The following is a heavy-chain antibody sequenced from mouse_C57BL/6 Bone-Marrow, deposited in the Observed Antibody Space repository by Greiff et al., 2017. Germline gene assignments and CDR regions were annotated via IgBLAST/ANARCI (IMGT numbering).Heavy chain of an antibody. V-gene: IGHV1-81*01. CDR3: ARGRNYAMDY. Sequence: VKLVESGAELARPGASVKLSCKASGYTFTSYGISWVKQRTGQGLEWIGEIYPRSGNTYYNEKFKGKATLTADKSSSTAYMELRSLTSEDSAVYFCARGRNYAMDYWGQGTSVTVSS. J-gene: IGHJ4*01. CDR1: GYTFTSYG. CDR2: IYPRSGNT.